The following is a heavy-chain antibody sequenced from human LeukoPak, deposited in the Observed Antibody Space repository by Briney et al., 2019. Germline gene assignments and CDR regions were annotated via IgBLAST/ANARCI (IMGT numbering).Heavy chain of an antibody. Sequence: PSETLSLTCTVSGGSISSSSYYWGWIRQPPGKGLEWIGSIYYSGSTYYYPSLKSRVTISVDTSKSQFSLKLSSVTAADTAVYYCARQMGVVITGDIWGQGTMVTVSS. CDR3: ARQMGVVITGDI. V-gene: IGHV4-39*01. CDR2: IYYSGST. CDR1: GGSISSSSYY. J-gene: IGHJ3*02. D-gene: IGHD3-22*01.